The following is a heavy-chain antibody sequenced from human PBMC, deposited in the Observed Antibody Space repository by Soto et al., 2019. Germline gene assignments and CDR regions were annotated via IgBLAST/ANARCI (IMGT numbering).Heavy chain of an antibody. CDR1: GFTFSSYW. D-gene: IGHD5-12*01. V-gene: IGHV3-7*01. CDR3: ARDLSGYDWNAFDI. CDR2: IKQDGSEK. Sequence: GGSLRLSCAASGFTFSSYWMSWVRQAPGKGLEWVADIKQDGSEKYYVDSVKGRFTISRDNAKNSLYLQMNSLRAEDTAVYYCARDLSGYDWNAFDIWGQGTMVTVSS. J-gene: IGHJ3*02.